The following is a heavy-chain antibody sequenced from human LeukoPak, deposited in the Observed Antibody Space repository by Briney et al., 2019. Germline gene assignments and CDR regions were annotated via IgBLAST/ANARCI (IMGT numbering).Heavy chain of an antibody. CDR3: ATPSGGSGRWGDNWFDP. Sequence: ASVKVSCKASGYTFTASYMHWVRQAPGQGLEWVGWISLNSGDTNYAQKFQGRVTMTRDTSISAAYMELSSLTSDDTAVYYCATPSGGSGRWGDNWFDPWGQGTLVTVSS. J-gene: IGHJ5*02. V-gene: IGHV1-2*02. CDR1: GYTFTASY. CDR2: ISLNSGDT. D-gene: IGHD3-10*01.